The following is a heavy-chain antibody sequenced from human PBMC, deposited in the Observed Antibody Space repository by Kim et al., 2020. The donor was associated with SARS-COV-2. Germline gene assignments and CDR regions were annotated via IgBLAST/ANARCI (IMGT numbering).Heavy chain of an antibody. Sequence: GGSLRLSCAASGFTFSKYWMSWARQAPGKGLEWVACIKEDGREKYYVDPVKGRFTISRDNAENSLYLQISSLRADDTAVYYCARAPHIAAGGDWGQGTLVTVSS. CDR3: ARAPHIAAGGD. CDR2: IKEDGREK. D-gene: IGHD6-13*01. J-gene: IGHJ4*02. V-gene: IGHV3-7*01. CDR1: GFTFSKYW.